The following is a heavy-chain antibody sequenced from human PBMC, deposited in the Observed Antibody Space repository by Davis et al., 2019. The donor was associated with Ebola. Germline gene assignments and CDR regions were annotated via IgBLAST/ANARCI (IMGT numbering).Heavy chain of an antibody. CDR2: ISSDSDYI. CDR3: ARDRPLDFFFGDYYGMDV. CDR1: GFTFTTYW. Sequence: GESLKISCAASGFTFTTYWMSWVRQAPGKALEWVSSISSDSDYIYYADSAKGRFTISRDNAKNSLFLQMDSLRAEDTAVYYCARDRPLDFFFGDYYGMDVWGQGTTVTVSS. D-gene: IGHD3-16*01. V-gene: IGHV3-21*01. J-gene: IGHJ6*02.